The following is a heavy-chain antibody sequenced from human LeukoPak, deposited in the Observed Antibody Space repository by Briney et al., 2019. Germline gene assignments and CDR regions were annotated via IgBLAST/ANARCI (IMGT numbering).Heavy chain of an antibody. D-gene: IGHD6-19*01. V-gene: IGHV4-59*11. CDR1: GGSISSHY. Sequence: SETLSLTCTVSGGSISSHYWSWLRQPPGKGLEWIGYIYYSGSTNYNPSLKSRVTISVDTSKNQFSLKLSSVTAADTAVYYCARERPGIAVAGNYYYYYMDVWGKGTTVTVSS. CDR3: ARERPGIAVAGNYYYYYMDV. CDR2: IYYSGST. J-gene: IGHJ6*03.